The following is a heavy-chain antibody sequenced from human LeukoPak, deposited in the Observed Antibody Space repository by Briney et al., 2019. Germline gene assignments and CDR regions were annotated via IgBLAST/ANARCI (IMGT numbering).Heavy chain of an antibody. Sequence: GESLKISCKGSGNSFTSYWIGWVRQMPGKGLEWMGIIYPGDSDTRYSPSFQGQVTISADKSISTAYLQWSSLKASDTAMYYCARRGRFLEWLLSPRGDAFDIWGQGTMVTVSS. CDR3: ARRGRFLEWLLSPRGDAFDI. V-gene: IGHV5-51*01. J-gene: IGHJ3*02. CDR1: GNSFTSYW. CDR2: IYPGDSDT. D-gene: IGHD3-3*01.